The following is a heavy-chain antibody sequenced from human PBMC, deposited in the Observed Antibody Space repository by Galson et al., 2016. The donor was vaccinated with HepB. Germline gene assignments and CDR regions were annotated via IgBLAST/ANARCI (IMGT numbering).Heavy chain of an antibody. D-gene: IGHD3-22*01. CDR1: GFTFNNYA. CDR2: IRGGGSTI. CDR3: TKVIPAYYFETNGGAFDI. J-gene: IGHJ3*02. V-gene: IGHV3-11*01. Sequence: SLRLSCAASGFTFNNYAMNWIRQAPGKGLEWISHIRGGGSTINYADSMKGRFTISRDNAKNSLYLQINSLRAEDTAMYHCTKVIPAYYFETNGGAFDIWGLGTLVTVTS.